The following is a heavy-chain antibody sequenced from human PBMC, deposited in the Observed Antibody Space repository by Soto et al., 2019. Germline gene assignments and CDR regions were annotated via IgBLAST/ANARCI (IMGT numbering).Heavy chain of an antibody. V-gene: IGHV3-66*01. CDR2: IYSGGST. D-gene: IGHD3-3*01. J-gene: IGHJ4*02. CDR3: ARGTVPYYDFWSGVDY. Sequence: GSLRLSCAASGFTVSSNYMSWVRQAPGKGLEWVSVIYSGGSTYYADSVKGRFTISRDNSKNTLYLQMNSLRAEDTAVYYCARGTVPYYDFWSGVDYWGQGTLVTVSS. CDR1: GFTVSSNY.